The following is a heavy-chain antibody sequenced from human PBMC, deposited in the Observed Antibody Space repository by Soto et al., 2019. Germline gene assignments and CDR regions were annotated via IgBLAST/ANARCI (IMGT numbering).Heavy chain of an antibody. V-gene: IGHV4-59*01. CDR3: ARYVRGVINY. CDR1: GGSISSYY. Sequence: QVQLQESGPGLVKPSETLSLTCTVSGGSISSYYWSWIRQPPGKGLEWIGYIYYSGSTNYNPSLECRVTISVDTSKNQFSLKLSSVTAADTAVYYCARYVRGVINYWGQGTLVTVSS. J-gene: IGHJ4*02. D-gene: IGHD3-10*02. CDR2: IYYSGST.